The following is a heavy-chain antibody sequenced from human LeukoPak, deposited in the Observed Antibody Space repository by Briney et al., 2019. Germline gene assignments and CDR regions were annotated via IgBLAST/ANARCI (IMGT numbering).Heavy chain of an antibody. V-gene: IGHV4-61*02. D-gene: IGHD6-19*01. CDR1: NGSISSDNYF. J-gene: IGHJ5*02. Sequence: SETLSLTCTVSNGSISSDNYFWSWIRQPAGKGLEWIGRMSSNGISTYSPSLKGRVTISIDTSRNQFSMNLNSVTAADTAVYYCARGAGPPWFDPWGQGTLVTVSS. CDR3: ARGAGPPWFDP. CDR2: MSSNGIS.